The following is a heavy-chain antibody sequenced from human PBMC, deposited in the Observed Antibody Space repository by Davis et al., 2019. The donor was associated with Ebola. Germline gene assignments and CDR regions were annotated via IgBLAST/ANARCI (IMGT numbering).Heavy chain of an antibody. D-gene: IGHD6-19*01. CDR1: GGSINSYY. J-gene: IGHJ6*02. CDR2: VYYSGST. V-gene: IGHV4-59*01. CDR3: ARERYSTGWYRGMDV. Sequence: MPSETLSLTCTVSGGSINSYYWSWTRQPPGKGLEWIGYVYYSGSTNYNPSLKSRVTISVDTSKNQFSLKMTSVTAADTAVYYCARERYSTGWYRGMDVWGQGTTVTVSS.